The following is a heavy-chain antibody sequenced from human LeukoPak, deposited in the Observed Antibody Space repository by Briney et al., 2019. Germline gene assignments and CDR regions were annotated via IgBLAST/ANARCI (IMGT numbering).Heavy chain of an antibody. V-gene: IGHV3-48*03. D-gene: IGHD3-10*01. CDR3: ARDSSGNFIPDYFDY. CDR2: ISSTRNTI. J-gene: IGHJ4*02. Sequence: GGSLRLSCATSGFTFSSFEMNWVRQAPGKGLEWVSYISSTRNTIYYADSVKGRFTISRDNAKSSLYLRMNSLRAEDTAVYYCARDSSGNFIPDYFDYWGQGTLVTVSS. CDR1: GFTFSSFE.